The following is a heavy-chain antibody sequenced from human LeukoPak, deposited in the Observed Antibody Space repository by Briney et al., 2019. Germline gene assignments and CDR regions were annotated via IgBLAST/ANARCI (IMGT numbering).Heavy chain of an antibody. V-gene: IGHV3-73*01. D-gene: IGHD3-3*01. Sequence: PGGSLRLSCAASGFTFSGSSMHWVRQASGKGLEWVGRIGSKADAYATTYGESVKGRFTISRDDSKNTVYLQMNSLRAEDTAVYYCARDYDFWSGYYSSGRGFGPPNFDYWGQGTLVTVSS. CDR3: ARDYDFWSGYYSSGRGFGPPNFDY. CDR2: IGSKADAYAT. J-gene: IGHJ4*02. CDR1: GFTFSGSS.